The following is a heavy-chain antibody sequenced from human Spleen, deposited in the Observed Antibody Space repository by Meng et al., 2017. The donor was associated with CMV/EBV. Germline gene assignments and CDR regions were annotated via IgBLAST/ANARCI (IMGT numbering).Heavy chain of an antibody. CDR1: GCTFITYY. CDR2: INPDGGTT. Sequence: ASVKVSCKASGCTFITYYIHWVRQAPGQGLEWMGRINPDGGTTTYSQKFQGGVTLTSDTSTNTVYMELSRLRYEDTAVYYCARDLVGYDAFDIWGQGTMVTVSS. J-gene: IGHJ3*02. D-gene: IGHD3-22*01. CDR3: ARDLVGYDAFDI. V-gene: IGHV1-46*01.